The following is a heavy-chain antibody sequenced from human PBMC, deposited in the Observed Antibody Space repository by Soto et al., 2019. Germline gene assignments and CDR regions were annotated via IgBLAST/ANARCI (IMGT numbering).Heavy chain of an antibody. CDR3: ARQQKYGGYGY. J-gene: IGHJ4*02. Sequence: SETLSLTCAVYGGSFSDYYWSWIRQPPGKGLEWIGEINHSGSTNYNPSLKSRVTISVDSSKNQFSLKLSSVTAADTAVYYCARQQKYGGYGYWGQGTLVTVSS. V-gene: IGHV4-34*01. CDR1: GGSFSDYY. CDR2: INHSGST. D-gene: IGHD5-12*01.